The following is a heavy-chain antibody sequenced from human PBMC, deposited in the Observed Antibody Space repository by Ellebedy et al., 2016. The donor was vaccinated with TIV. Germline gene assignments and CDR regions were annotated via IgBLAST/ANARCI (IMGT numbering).Heavy chain of an antibody. CDR3: ARAKSTQTYYFDY. CDR1: GFTFSSYW. J-gene: IGHJ4*02. V-gene: IGHV3-21*01. CDR2: ISSSSSYI. Sequence: GESLKISXAASGFTFSSYWMSWVRQAPGKGLEWVSSISSSSSYIYYADSVKGRFTISRDNAKNSLYLQMNSLRAEDTAVYYCARAKSTQTYYFDYWGQGTLVTVSS. D-gene: IGHD2-15*01.